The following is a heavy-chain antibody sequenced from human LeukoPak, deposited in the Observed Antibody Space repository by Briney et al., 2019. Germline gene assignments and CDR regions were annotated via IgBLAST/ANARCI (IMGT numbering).Heavy chain of an antibody. D-gene: IGHD6-19*01. Sequence: SETLSLTCTVSGGSISSYYWSWIRQPPGKGLEWIGYIYYSGSTNYNPSLKSRVTISVDTSKNQFSLKLSSVTAADTAVYYCARAPSPRYSSGWYDAVYYHGMDVWGQGTTVTVSS. CDR3: ARAPSPRYSSGWYDAVYYHGMDV. CDR1: GGSISSYY. J-gene: IGHJ6*02. CDR2: IYYSGST. V-gene: IGHV4-59*01.